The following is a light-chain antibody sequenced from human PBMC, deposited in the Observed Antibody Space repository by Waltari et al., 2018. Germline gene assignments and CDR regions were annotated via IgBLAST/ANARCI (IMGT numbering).Light chain of an antibody. CDR1: SSNIGAGYD. V-gene: IGLV1-40*01. CDR3: QSYDSSLSGGV. CDR2: GNS. Sequence: QSVLTQPPSVSGAPGQRVTISCTGSSSNIGAGYDVHWYQQLPGTAPKLLMYGNSNRPSWVPDRISCSKSGTSASLAITGLQAEDEADDYCQSYDSSLSGGVFGGGTKLTVL. J-gene: IGLJ2*01.